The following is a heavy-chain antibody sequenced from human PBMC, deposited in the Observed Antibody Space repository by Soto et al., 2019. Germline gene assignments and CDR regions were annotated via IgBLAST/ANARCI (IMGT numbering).Heavy chain of an antibody. J-gene: IGHJ4*02. V-gene: IGHV3-21*01. CDR2: ISSSSSYI. CDR1: GFTFSSYS. CDR3: ARVLLNYHHLDY. Sequence: GGSLRLSCAASGFTFSSYSMNWVRQAPGKGLEWVSAISSSSSYIYHADSVKGRFTISRDNAKNSLYLQMNSLRAEDTAVYYCARVLLNYHHLDYWGQGTLVTVSS. D-gene: IGHD1-7*01.